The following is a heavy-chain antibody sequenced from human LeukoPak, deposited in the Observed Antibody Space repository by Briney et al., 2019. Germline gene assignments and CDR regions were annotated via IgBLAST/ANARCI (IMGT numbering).Heavy chain of an antibody. V-gene: IGHV4-59*08. CDR3: ARLGYCSSTCCYAAPHNWFDP. J-gene: IGHJ5*02. Sequence: PSETLSLTCTVSGGSISSYYWSWIRQPPGKGLEWIGYIYYSGSTNYNPSLKSRVTISVDTSKNQFSLKLSSVTAADTAVYYCARLGYCSSTCCYAAPHNWFDPWGQGTLVTVSS. CDR2: IYYSGST. D-gene: IGHD2-2*01. CDR1: GGSISSYY.